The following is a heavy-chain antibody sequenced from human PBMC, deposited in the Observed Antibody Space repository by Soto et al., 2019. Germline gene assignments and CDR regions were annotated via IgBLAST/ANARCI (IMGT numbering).Heavy chain of an antibody. CDR2: IYYSGST. CDR3: ARVDCGGDCIFDY. CDR1: GGSISSYY. Sequence: PSETLSLTCTVSGGSISSYYWSWIRQPPGKGLEWIGYIYYSGSTNYNPSLKSRVTISVDTSKNQFSLKLSSVTAADTAVYYCARVDCGGDCIFDYWGQGTLVTVSS. J-gene: IGHJ4*02. V-gene: IGHV4-59*01. D-gene: IGHD2-21*01.